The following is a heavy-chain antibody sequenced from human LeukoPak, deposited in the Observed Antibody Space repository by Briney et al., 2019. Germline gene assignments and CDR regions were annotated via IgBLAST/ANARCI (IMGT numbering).Heavy chain of an antibody. J-gene: IGHJ4*02. Sequence: GGSLRLSCVASGFTFNSNWMSWVRQAPGKGLEWVANIKQDGSEKYYVDSVKGRFTISRDNAKNSLSLQMNSLRAEDTAVYYCARDKYYDRYFDSWGQGTLVTVTS. V-gene: IGHV3-7*01. CDR1: GFTFNSNW. CDR3: ARDKYYDRYFDS. CDR2: IKQDGSEK. D-gene: IGHD3-22*01.